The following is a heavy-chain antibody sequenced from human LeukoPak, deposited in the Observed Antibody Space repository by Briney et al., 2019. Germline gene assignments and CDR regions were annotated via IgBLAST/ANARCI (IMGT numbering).Heavy chain of an antibody. Sequence: GGSLRLSCAASRFTFRDQFMSWIPQPPSTGLEYLSYISSSGRDTYYSDPVKGRFTISRDNAKNSLYLQMNSLRAEDTALYYCARDLVIAAAGSGGAGDYWGQGTLVTVSS. CDR2: ISSSGRDT. D-gene: IGHD6-13*01. J-gene: IGHJ4*02. CDR3: ARDLVIAAAGSGGAGDY. V-gene: IGHV3-11*05. CDR1: RFTFRDQF.